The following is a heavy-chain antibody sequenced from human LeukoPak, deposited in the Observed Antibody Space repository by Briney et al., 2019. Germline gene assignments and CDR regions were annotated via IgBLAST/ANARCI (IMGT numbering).Heavy chain of an antibody. CDR3: ARRLGYCSSTSCYRGNYFDY. Sequence: SETLSLTCTVSGGSISSYYWSWIRQPPGKGLEWIGYIYYSGSTNYNPSLKSRVTISVDTSKNQFSLKLSSVTAADTAVYYCARRLGYCSSTSCYRGNYFDYWGQGTLVTVSS. J-gene: IGHJ4*02. D-gene: IGHD2-2*01. V-gene: IGHV4-59*12. CDR1: GGSISSYY. CDR2: IYYSGST.